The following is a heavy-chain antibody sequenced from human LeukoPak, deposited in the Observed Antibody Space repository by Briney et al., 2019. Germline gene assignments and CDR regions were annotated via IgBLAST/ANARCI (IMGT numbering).Heavy chain of an antibody. CDR1: GYTFTGYY. V-gene: IGHV1-2*02. J-gene: IGHJ4*02. CDR2: INPNSGGT. Sequence: ASVKVSCKASGYTFTGYYMHWVRQAPGQGLEWMGWINPNSGGTNYAQKFQGRVTMTRDTSISTAYMELSRLRSDDTAVYYCARGRRVYYDYVWGSYRRYYFDYWGQGTLVTVSS. D-gene: IGHD3-16*02. CDR3: ARGRRVYYDYVWGSYRRYYFDY.